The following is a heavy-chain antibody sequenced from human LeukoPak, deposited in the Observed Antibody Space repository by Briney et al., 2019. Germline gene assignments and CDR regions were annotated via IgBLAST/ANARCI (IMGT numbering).Heavy chain of an antibody. CDR2: ISSSSSYI. D-gene: IGHD3-3*01. V-gene: IGHV3-21*01. J-gene: IGHJ6*03. CDR1: GFTFSSYS. Sequence: GGSLRLSCAASGFTFSSYSMNWVRQAPGKGLEWVSSISSSSSYIYYADSVKGRFTISRDNAKNSLYLQMNSLRAEDTAVYYCAKSADNYYYYYMDVWGQGTLVTVSS. CDR3: AKSADNYYYYYMDV.